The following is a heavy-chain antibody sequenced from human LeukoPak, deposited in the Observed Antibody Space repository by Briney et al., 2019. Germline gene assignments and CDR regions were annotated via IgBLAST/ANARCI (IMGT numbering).Heavy chain of an antibody. CDR1: GYTFTGYC. CDR2: INPNSGGT. Sequence: ASVKVSCKASGYTFTGYCMHWVRQAPGQGLEWMGRINPNSGGTNYAQKFQGRVTMTRDTSISTAYMELSRLRSDDTAVYYCARDPTYSSSSGYWGQGTLVTVSS. V-gene: IGHV1-2*06. J-gene: IGHJ4*02. CDR3: ARDPTYSSSSGY. D-gene: IGHD6-6*01.